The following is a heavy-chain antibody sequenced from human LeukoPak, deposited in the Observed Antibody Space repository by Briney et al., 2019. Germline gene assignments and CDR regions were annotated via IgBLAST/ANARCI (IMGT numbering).Heavy chain of an antibody. CDR3: ARAIVVVPAAPESPDYYMDV. CDR1: GFTFSSYS. J-gene: IGHJ6*03. Sequence: GGSLRLSCAASGFTFSSYSMNWVRQAPGKGLEWVSSISSSSSYIYYADSVKGRFTISRDNAKNSLYLQMNSLRAEDTAVYYCARAIVVVPAAPESPDYYMDVWGKGTTVTVSS. V-gene: IGHV3-21*01. CDR2: ISSSSSYI. D-gene: IGHD2-2*01.